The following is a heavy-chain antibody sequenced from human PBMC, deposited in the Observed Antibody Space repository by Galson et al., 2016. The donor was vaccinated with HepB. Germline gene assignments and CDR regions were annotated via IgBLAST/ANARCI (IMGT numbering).Heavy chain of an antibody. J-gene: IGHJ5*01. CDR3: ARLSSGVAGRRDPFDS. Sequence: SETLSLTCIVSGGSINSYYWSWIRQPPGKGLEWIGCIHDSGITNYNPPPKSRVIISLDTSKNQFSLKLSSVTAADTAVYYCARLSSGVAGRRDPFDSWGQGTLVTVSS. V-gene: IGHV4-59*01. CDR2: IHDSGIT. CDR1: GGSINSYY. D-gene: IGHD6-19*01.